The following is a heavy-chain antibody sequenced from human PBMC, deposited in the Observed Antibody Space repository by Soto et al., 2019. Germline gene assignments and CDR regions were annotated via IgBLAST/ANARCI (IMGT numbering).Heavy chain of an antibody. CDR3: ASRDPGTSVDY. Sequence: QVQLQESGPGLVKPSGTLSLTCAVSGGSFTSNNWWTWVRQPPGQGLEWIGEIYRTGSTNYNPSLKSRVTISRDKSENQFSLKVTSLTAADTAVYYCASRDPGTSVDYWGQGTLFTVSS. D-gene: IGHD1-7*01. CDR2: IYRTGST. CDR1: GGSFTSNNW. J-gene: IGHJ4*02. V-gene: IGHV4-4*02.